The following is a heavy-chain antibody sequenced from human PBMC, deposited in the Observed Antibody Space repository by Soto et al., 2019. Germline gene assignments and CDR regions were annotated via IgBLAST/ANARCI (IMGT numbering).Heavy chain of an antibody. CDR3: ARARLRAVYAFDI. Sequence: SETLSLTCTVSGGSVSSGAYYWTWIRQRPGKGLEWIGYIYYSGSTYYSPSLKSRLSISLDASKNQFSLRLSSVTAADTAMYYCARARLRAVYAFDIWGQGTMVTVS. CDR1: GGSVSSGAYY. V-gene: IGHV4-31*03. CDR2: IYYSGST. J-gene: IGHJ3*02. D-gene: IGHD5-12*01.